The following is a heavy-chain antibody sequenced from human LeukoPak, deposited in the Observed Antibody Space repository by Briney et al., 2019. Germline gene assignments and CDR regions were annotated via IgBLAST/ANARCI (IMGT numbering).Heavy chain of an antibody. D-gene: IGHD1-26*01. CDR2: ISYDGSNK. CDR3: AKSREDWFDP. Sequence: PGRSLRLSCAASGFTFSSYGMHWVRQAPGKGLEWVAVISYDGSNKYYADSVKGRFTISRDNSKNTLYLQMSSLRAEDTAVYYCAKSREDWFDPWGQGTLVTVSS. CDR1: GFTFSSYG. J-gene: IGHJ5*02. V-gene: IGHV3-30*18.